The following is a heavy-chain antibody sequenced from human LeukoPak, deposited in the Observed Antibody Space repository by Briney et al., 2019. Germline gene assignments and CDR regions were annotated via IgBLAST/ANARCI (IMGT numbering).Heavy chain of an antibody. D-gene: IGHD3-22*01. Sequence: SETLSLTCAVYGGSFSGYYWSWIRQPPGKGLEWIGEINHSGSTNYNPSLKSRVTISVDTSKNLFSLKLSSVTAADTAVYYCARDGDYYDSSGYYYVWGQGTLVTVSS. J-gene: IGHJ1*01. CDR2: INHSGST. V-gene: IGHV4-34*01. CDR3: ARDGDYYDSSGYYYV. CDR1: GGSFSGYY.